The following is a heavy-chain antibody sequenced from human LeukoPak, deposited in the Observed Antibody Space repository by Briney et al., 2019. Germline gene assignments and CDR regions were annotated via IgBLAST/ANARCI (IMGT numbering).Heavy chain of an antibody. CDR1: GYTFTGYY. V-gene: IGHV1-2*02. J-gene: IGHJ4*02. CDR3: ARVSCSDGSCWVLDY. Sequence: ASVKVSCKASGYTFTGYYMHWVRQAPGQGLEWMGWINPNSGGTNYAQKFQGRVTMTRDTSISTAYMELSRLRSDDTAVYYCARVSCSDGSCWVLDYWGQGTLVTVSS. D-gene: IGHD2-15*01. CDR2: INPNSGGT.